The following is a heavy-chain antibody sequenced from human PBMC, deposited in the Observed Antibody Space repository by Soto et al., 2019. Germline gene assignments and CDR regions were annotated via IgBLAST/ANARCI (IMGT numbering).Heavy chain of an antibody. CDR3: ARIRINDPCFDP. CDR1: GFSLSTSGMC. D-gene: IGHD1-1*01. J-gene: IGHJ5*02. V-gene: IGHV2-70*11. CDR2: IDWDDDK. Sequence: SGPTLVNPTQTLTLTCTFSGFSLSTSGMCVSWIRQPPGKALERLARIDWDDDKYYSTSLKTTLTISKDTSKNQVVLTMTNMDPVDTATYYCARIRINDPCFDPSGQGPLVTVSS.